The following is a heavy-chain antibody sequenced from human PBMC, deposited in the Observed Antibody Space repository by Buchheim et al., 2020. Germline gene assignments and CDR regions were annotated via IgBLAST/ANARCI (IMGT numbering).Heavy chain of an antibody. Sequence: QVQVVESGGGVVQPGRSLRLSCTASGFTFNNDALHWVRQAPGKGLEWVALISYDGANKYYAESVKGRFTISRDNSKNTVSLQMDSLTTEDSAVYYCSRGGGLVLAYAMDVWGQGT. CDR3: SRGGGLVLAYAMDV. CDR2: ISYDGANK. D-gene: IGHD2-15*01. V-gene: IGHV3-30-3*01. J-gene: IGHJ6*02. CDR1: GFTFNNDA.